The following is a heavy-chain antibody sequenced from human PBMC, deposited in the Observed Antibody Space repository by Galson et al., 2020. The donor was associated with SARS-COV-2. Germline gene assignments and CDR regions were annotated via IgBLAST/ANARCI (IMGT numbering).Heavy chain of an antibody. CDR2: ISSDSIYT. CDR1: ALRLSDYH. Sequence: GESLKISCAAAALRLSDYHMSWIRQAPGKGLEWVSYISSDSIYTDYADSVKGRFTISRDNAKKTLYLQMNSLTVEDTAVYYCARGCGGDCFSEFAFDTWGQGTMVTVSS. CDR3: ARGCGGDCFSEFAFDT. V-gene: IGHV3-11*06. J-gene: IGHJ3*02. D-gene: IGHD2-21*01.